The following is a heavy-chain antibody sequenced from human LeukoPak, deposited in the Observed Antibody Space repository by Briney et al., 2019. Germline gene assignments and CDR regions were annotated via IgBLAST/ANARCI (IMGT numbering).Heavy chain of an antibody. CDR2: ISSNGGST. V-gene: IGHV3-64*01. D-gene: IGHD6-6*01. Sequence: PGGSLRLSCAASGFTFSSYAMHWVRQAPGKGLEFVSAISSNGGSTYYANSVKGRFTISRDNSKNTLYLQMGSLRAEDMAVYYCARGFAGLIAARNFDYWGQGTLVTVSS. CDR1: GFTFSSYA. J-gene: IGHJ4*02. CDR3: ARGFAGLIAARNFDY.